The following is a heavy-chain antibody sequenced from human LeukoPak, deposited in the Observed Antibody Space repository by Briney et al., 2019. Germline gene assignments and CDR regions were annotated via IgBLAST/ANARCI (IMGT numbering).Heavy chain of an antibody. D-gene: IGHD1-14*01. Sequence: GGSLRLSCAASGFTFTSYALHWVRQAPGKGLEWVAVISYDGGNEYYADSVQGRFTISRDNSKNTLHLQMNSLRADDTAVYYCARGAGGEDFDYWGQGTLVTVSS. CDR2: ISYDGGNE. J-gene: IGHJ4*02. V-gene: IGHV3-30-3*01. CDR3: ARGAGGEDFDY. CDR1: GFTFTSYA.